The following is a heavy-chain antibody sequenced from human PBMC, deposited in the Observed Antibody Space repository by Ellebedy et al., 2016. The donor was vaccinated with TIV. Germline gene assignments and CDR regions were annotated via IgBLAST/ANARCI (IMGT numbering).Heavy chain of an antibody. J-gene: IGHJ4*02. Sequence: SETLSLTXNVSGGTISRTYYYWGWIRQSPEKGLEWIGSIYHSGSTYYNPSLKSRLTISLDTTKNQFSLRLDSVTAADTAVYYCASSPSGYEIPYWGQGTLVTVSS. V-gene: IGHV4-39*07. CDR1: GGTISRTYYY. CDR3: ASSPSGYEIPY. CDR2: IYHSGST. D-gene: IGHD5-12*01.